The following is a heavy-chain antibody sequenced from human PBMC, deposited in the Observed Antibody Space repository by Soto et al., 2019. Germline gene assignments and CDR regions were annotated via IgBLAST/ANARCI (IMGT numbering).Heavy chain of an antibody. V-gene: IGHV4-59*01. CDR1: GGSISSYY. J-gene: IGHJ6*02. Sequence: SETLSLTCTVSGGSISSYYLSWIRQPPGKGLEWIGYISYSGSTNYNSSLKSRVTISVDTSKNQFSLKLSSVTAADTAVYYCAREGVSSSWYYYYGMDVWGQGTTVTVSS. CDR3: AREGVSSSWYYYYGMDV. D-gene: IGHD6-13*01. CDR2: ISYSGST.